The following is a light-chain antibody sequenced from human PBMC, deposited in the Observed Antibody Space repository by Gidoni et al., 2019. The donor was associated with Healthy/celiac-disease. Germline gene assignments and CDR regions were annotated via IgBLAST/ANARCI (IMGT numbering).Light chain of an antibody. CDR2: SNN. CDR3: AAWDDSLNVWV. Sequence: QSVLTQPPSASGTPGPRVTISCSGSSSNIGRNTVNWYQQLPGTAPKLLIYSNNQRPSGVPDRFSGSKSGTSASLAISGLQSEDEADYYCAAWDDSLNVWVFGGGTKLTVL. V-gene: IGLV1-44*01. J-gene: IGLJ3*02. CDR1: SSNIGRNT.